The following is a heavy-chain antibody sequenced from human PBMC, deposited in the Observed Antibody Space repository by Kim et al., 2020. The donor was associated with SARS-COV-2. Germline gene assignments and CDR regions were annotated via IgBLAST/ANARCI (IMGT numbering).Heavy chain of an antibody. CDR1: GGTFSSYA. J-gene: IGHJ6*02. CDR2: IIPIFGTA. D-gene: IGHD6-19*01. CDR3: ARDDGGSSGWYFGASHQNNYGMDV. V-gene: IGHV1-69*13. Sequence: SVKVSCKASGGTFSSYAISWVRQAPGQGLEWMGGIIPIFGTANYAQKFQGRVTITADESTSTAYMELSSLRSEDTAVYYCARDDGGSSGWYFGASHQNNYGMDVWGQGTTVTVSS.